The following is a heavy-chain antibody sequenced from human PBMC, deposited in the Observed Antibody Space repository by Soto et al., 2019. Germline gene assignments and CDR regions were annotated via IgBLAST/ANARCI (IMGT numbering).Heavy chain of an antibody. D-gene: IGHD6-19*01. Sequence: GGSLRLSCATSGFTFNNYAKSWVRQAPGKGLEWVSGISAWGDTTYYADPVMGRFTISRDNSKNTLYLQMNSRRAEDTAVYDCVFAGGLGGWNFDYWAPVTLVT. V-gene: IGHV3-23*01. CDR3: VFAGGLGGWNFDY. CDR2: ISAWGDTT. CDR1: GFTFNNYA. J-gene: IGHJ4*02.